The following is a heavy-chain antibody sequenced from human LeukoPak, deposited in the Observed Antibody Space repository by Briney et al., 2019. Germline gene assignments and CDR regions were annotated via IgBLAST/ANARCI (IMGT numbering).Heavy chain of an antibody. CDR1: GFTVSSNY. J-gene: IGHJ4*02. D-gene: IGHD3-3*01. V-gene: IGHV3-66*01. CDR3: AKDPDAGYDFWSGYYYFDY. Sequence: GGSLRLSCAASGFTVSSNYMSWVRQAPGKGLEWVSVIYSGGSTYYADSVKGRFTISRDNSKNTLYLQMSSLRAEDTAVYYCAKDPDAGYDFWSGYYYFDYWGQGTLVTVSS. CDR2: IYSGGST.